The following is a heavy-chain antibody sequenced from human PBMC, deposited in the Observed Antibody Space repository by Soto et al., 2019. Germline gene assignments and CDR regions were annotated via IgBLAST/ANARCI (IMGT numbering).Heavy chain of an antibody. CDR3: ARETVGRSQQLVGPPSPYYFDY. V-gene: IGHV4-31*03. J-gene: IGHJ4*02. D-gene: IGHD6-13*01. Sequence: PSETLSLTCTVSGGSISSGGYYWSWIRQHPGKGLEWIGYIYYGGSTYYNPSLKSRVTISVDTSKNQFSLKLSSVTAADTAVYYCARETVGRSQQLVGPPSPYYFDYWGQGTLVTVSS. CDR2: IYYGGST. CDR1: GGSISSGGYY.